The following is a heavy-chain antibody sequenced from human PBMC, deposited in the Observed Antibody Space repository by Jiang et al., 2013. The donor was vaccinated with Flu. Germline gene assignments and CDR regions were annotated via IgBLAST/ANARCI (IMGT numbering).Heavy chain of an antibody. CDR1: GFTFSSYA. CDR3: ARDKTTASGWYPCPLDD. D-gene: IGHD6-19*01. V-gene: IGHV3-30-3*01. CDR2: ISYDGNTR. J-gene: IGHJ4*02. Sequence: VQLVESGGGVFQPGRSLRLSCAASGFTFSSYAVHWVRQAPGKGLEWVAVISYDGNTRYYADSVKGRFTITRDNSKNTLYLQLSSLRPEDAAVYYCARDKTTASGWYPCPLDDWGQGTLVTVSS.